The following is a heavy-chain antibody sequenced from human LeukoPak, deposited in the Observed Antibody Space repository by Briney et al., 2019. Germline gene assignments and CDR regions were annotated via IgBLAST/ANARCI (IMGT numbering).Heavy chain of an antibody. CDR1: GFTFSSYS. Sequence: PGGSLRLSCAASGFTFSSYSMNWVRQAPGKGLEWVSSISYSSSDIYYADSLKGRFTISRDNAKNSLYLQMNSLRAEDAAVYYCARDPGRYFDYWGQGTLVTVSS. V-gene: IGHV3-21*01. CDR2: ISYSSSDI. CDR3: ARDPGRYFDY. J-gene: IGHJ4*02.